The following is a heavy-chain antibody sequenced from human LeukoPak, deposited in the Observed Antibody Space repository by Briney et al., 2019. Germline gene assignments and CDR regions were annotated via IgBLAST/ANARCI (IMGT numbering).Heavy chain of an antibody. V-gene: IGHV1-69*05. CDR2: IIPIFGTA. Sequence: NAGGSLRLSCAASGFTFSSYAISWVRQAPGQGLEWMGRIIPIFGTANYAQKFQGRVTITTDESTSTAYMELSSLRSEDTAVYYCARTNSYGPKRAFDYWGQGTLVTVSS. D-gene: IGHD5-18*01. CDR1: GFTFSSYA. J-gene: IGHJ4*02. CDR3: ARTNSYGPKRAFDY.